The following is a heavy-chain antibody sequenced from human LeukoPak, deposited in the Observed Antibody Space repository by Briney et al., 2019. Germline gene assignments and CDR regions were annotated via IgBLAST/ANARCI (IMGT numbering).Heavy chain of an antibody. D-gene: IGHD1-14*01. V-gene: IGHV1-8*01. J-gene: IGHJ4*02. Sequence: ASVKVSCKASGYTFTTYDINWVRQATGQGLEWMGWMNPNSGNTDYAQKFQGRVTMTRNTSIIIAYMELNNLRSEDTAVYYCARGPPEHPQGYWGQGTLVTVSS. CDR2: MNPNSGNT. CDR3: ARGPPEHPQGY. CDR1: GYTFTTYD.